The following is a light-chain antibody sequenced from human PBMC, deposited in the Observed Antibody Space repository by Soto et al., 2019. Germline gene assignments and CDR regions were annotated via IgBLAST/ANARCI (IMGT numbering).Light chain of an antibody. CDR3: QQFGSSPGFT. CDR1: QSINNRY. V-gene: IGKV3-20*01. Sequence: EIVLTQSPGTLSLSPGERATLSCRASQSINNRYLTWYQQKPGQAPRLLIYAASSRATGIPDRVSGSGCGTDFPLTISRLEPEDFAVYYCQQFGSSPGFTFGPGTKVDIK. J-gene: IGKJ3*01. CDR2: AAS.